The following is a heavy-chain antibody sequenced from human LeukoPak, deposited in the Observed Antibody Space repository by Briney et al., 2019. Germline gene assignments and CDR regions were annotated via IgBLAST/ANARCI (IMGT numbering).Heavy chain of an antibody. V-gene: IGHV1-24*01. CDR1: GYTLTELS. Sequence: ASVKVSCKVSGYTLTELSMHWVRQAPGKGLEWMGGFDPEDGETIYAQKFQGRVTMAEDTSTDTAYMELSSLRSEDTAVYYCATSAKTYYDILTGPHFDYWGQGTLVTVSS. D-gene: IGHD3-9*01. J-gene: IGHJ4*02. CDR2: FDPEDGET. CDR3: ATSAKTYYDILTGPHFDY.